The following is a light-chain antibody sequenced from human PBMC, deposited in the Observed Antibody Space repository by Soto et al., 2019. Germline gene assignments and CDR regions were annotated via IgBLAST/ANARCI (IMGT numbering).Light chain of an antibody. V-gene: IGKV3-20*01. Sequence: TQSPATVSACTGETVTLSCRVSQRVSGSDLACYQQKPGQAPRRLISGVSNRAAGSPDRCSGSGAGTDFTLTIISREHQDFSVVYCRQYCRSPPTFGPGTKVDIK. CDR3: RQYCRSPPT. CDR2: GVS. J-gene: IGKJ1*01. CDR1: QRVSGSD.